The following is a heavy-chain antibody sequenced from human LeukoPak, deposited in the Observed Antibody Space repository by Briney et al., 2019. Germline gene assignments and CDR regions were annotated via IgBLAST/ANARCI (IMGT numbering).Heavy chain of an antibody. CDR2: INHSGST. CDR3: ARGCSYGDYGDWFDP. V-gene: IGHV4-30-2*01. D-gene: IGHD4-17*01. CDR1: GGSISSGGYY. J-gene: IGHJ5*02. Sequence: SQTLSLTCTVSGGSISSGGYYWSWLRQPPGTGLEWIGEINHSGSTNYNPSLKSRVTISVDTSKNQFSLKLSSVTAADTAVYYCARGCSYGDYGDWFDPWGQGTLVTVSS.